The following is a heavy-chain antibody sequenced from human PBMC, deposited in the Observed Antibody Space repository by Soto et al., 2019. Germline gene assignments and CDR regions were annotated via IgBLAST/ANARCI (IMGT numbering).Heavy chain of an antibody. CDR1: GFTFSSYS. V-gene: IGHV3-21*01. Sequence: GGSLRLSCAASGFTFSSYSMNWVRQAPGKGLEWVSSISSSSSYIYYADSVKGRFTISRDNAKNSLYLQMNSLRAEDTAVYYCARGLLEWFPYGMDVWGQGTTLTVSS. CDR3: ARGLLEWFPYGMDV. D-gene: IGHD3-3*01. J-gene: IGHJ6*02. CDR2: ISSSSSYI.